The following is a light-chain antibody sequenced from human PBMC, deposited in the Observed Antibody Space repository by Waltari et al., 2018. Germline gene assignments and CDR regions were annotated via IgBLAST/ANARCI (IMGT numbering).Light chain of an antibody. J-gene: IGLJ3*02. V-gene: IGLV3-21*04. CDR3: QVWDDVTDSGV. CDR2: YDS. Sequence: YVLTQPPSVSVDPGKTARLTCGGDNTGSKSVNGYQQKPGQAPVLVMFYDSDRPSEIPERFSGSNSGNTATLTISWVEAGDEADYHCQVWDDVTDSGVFGGGTKLTVL. CDR1: NTGSKS.